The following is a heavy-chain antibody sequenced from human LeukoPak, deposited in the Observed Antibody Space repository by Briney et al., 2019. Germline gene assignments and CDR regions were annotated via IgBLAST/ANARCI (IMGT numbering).Heavy chain of an antibody. V-gene: IGHV1-69*05. J-gene: IGHJ4*02. CDR1: GGTFISYA. Sequence: ASVKVSCKASGGTFISYAISWGRQAPGQGLEWRGRIIPIFGTANYAQKFQGRVTITTDESTSTAYMELSSLRSEDTAVYYCARDLTPAYGLVYYFDYWGQGTLVTVSS. CDR2: IIPIFGTA. CDR3: ARDLTPAYGLVYYFDY. D-gene: IGHD3-10*01.